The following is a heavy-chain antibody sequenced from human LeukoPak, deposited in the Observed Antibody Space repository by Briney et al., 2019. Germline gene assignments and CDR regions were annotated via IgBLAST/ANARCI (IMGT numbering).Heavy chain of an antibody. CDR3: AKWAYSSGWNPFDY. V-gene: IGHV3-23*01. J-gene: IGHJ4*02. D-gene: IGHD6-19*01. CDR2: ISGSGGTT. Sequence: GGSLRLSCAASGFTFSSYAMSWVRQAPGKGLEWVSAISGSGGTTYYADSVKGRFTISRDNYKNTLYLQMNSLRAEDTAVYYCAKWAYSSGWNPFDYWGQGTLVTVSP. CDR1: GFTFSSYA.